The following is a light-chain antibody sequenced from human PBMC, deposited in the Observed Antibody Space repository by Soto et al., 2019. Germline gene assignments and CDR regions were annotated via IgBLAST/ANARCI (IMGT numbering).Light chain of an antibody. Sequence: EIVLTQSPGTLSLSAGERATLSCRASQSVSSSNLAWYQQKPGQAPRLLIFDASRRATGAPDRFSGSGSGTDFTLTISRLEPDDFAVYYCQQYGSSPPVTFGGG. CDR3: QQYGSSPPVT. J-gene: IGKJ4*01. V-gene: IGKV3-20*01. CDR2: DAS. CDR1: QSVSSSN.